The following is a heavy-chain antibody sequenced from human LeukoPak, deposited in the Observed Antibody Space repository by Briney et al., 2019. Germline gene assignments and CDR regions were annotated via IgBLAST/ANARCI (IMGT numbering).Heavy chain of an antibody. CDR3: ARDVKVVVAANYYYYMDV. D-gene: IGHD2-15*01. Sequence: SSVKVSCKASGGTFSSYAISWVRQAPGQGLEWMGRITPIFGTANYAQKFQGRVTITTDESTSTAYMELSSLRSEDTAVYYCARDVKVVVAANYYYYMDVWGKGTTVTVSS. CDR2: ITPIFGTA. CDR1: GGTFSSYA. J-gene: IGHJ6*03. V-gene: IGHV1-69*05.